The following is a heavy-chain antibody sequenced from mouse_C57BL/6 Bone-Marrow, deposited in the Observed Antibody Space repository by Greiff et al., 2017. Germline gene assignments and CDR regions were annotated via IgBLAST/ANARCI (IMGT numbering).Heavy chain of an antibody. V-gene: IGHV1-64*01. CDR1: GYTFTSYW. D-gene: IGHD6-1*01. J-gene: IGHJ1*03. Sequence: QVQLQQPGAELVKPGASVKLSCKASGYTFTSYWMHWVKQRPGQGLEWIGMIHPNSGSTNYNEKFKSKATLTVDKSSSTAYMQLSSLTSEDSAVYYCARFDGASWYFDVWGTGTTVTVSS. CDR2: IHPNSGST. CDR3: ARFDGASWYFDV.